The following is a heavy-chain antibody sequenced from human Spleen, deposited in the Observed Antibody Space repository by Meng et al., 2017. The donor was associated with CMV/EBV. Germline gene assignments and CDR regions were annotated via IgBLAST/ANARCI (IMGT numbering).Heavy chain of an antibody. CDR1: GGTYSSYT. CDR3: ARRVGATNYFDY. D-gene: IGHD1-26*01. J-gene: IGHJ4*02. V-gene: IGHV1-69*16. CDR2: TIPILHTT. Sequence: CKASGGTYSSYTFNRLRQAPGQGLEWMGGTIPILHTTNYAQKFQGRVTITTDESTSTGYMELSSLRSEDTAVYYCARRVGATNYFDYWGQGTLVTVSS.